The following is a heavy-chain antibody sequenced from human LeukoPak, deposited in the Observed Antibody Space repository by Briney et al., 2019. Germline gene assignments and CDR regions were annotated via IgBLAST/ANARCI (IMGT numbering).Heavy chain of an antibody. D-gene: IGHD3-22*01. CDR2: INPNSGGT. Sequence: ASVKVSCKASGYTFTGYYMHWVRQAPGQGLEWMGWINPNSGGTNYAQKFQGRVTMTRDTSISTAYMELSRLRSDDTAVYYCARDLLYYYDSSGSPRGMDVWGQGTTVTVSS. J-gene: IGHJ6*02. V-gene: IGHV1-2*02. CDR3: ARDLLYYYDSSGSPRGMDV. CDR1: GYTFTGYY.